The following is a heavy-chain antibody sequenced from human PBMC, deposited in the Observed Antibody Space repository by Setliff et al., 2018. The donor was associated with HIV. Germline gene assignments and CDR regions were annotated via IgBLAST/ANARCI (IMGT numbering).Heavy chain of an antibody. CDR1: GFTFSTYW. J-gene: IGHJ3*01. D-gene: IGHD3-10*01. CDR3: ARAPPYYYGSGTDDAFDL. V-gene: IGHV3-7*01. Sequence: GGSLRLSCAASGFTFSTYWMNWVRQAPGKGLEWVANIKQDGSEKYYLESVKGRFSISRDNAKDSLYLQMNSLRVEDTAVYYCARAPPYYYGSGTDDAFDLWGQGTMVTVSS. CDR2: IKQDGSEK.